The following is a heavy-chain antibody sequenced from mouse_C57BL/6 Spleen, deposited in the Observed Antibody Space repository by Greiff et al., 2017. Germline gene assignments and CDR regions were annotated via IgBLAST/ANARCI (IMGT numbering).Heavy chain of an antibody. CDR1: GYTFTSYW. CDR2: IHPNSGST. D-gene: IGHD1-1*01. J-gene: IGHJ2*01. Sequence: QVQLQQPGAELVKPGASVKLSCKASGYTFTSYWMHWVKQRPGQGLEWIGMIHPNSGSTNYNEKFKSKATLTVDKSSSTAYMQLSSLTSEDSAVYYCARRDGSTSNFDYWGQGTTLTVSS. CDR3: ARRDGSTSNFDY. V-gene: IGHV1-64*01.